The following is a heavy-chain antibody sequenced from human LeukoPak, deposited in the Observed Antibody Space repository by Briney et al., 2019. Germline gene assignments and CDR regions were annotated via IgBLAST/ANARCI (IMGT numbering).Heavy chain of an antibody. CDR3: ARGGPYGSGSYLVRYFDY. D-gene: IGHD3-10*01. J-gene: IGHJ4*02. Sequence: PSETLSLTCAVYGGSFSGYYWSWIRQPPGKGLEWIGEINHSGSTNYNPSLKSRVTISVDTSKNQFSLKLSSVTAADTAVYYCARGGPYGSGSYLVRYFDYWGQGTLVTVSS. CDR2: INHSGST. CDR1: GGSFSGYY. V-gene: IGHV4-34*01.